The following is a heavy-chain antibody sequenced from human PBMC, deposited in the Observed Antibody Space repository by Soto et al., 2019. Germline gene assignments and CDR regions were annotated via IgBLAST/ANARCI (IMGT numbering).Heavy chain of an antibody. CDR1: GGSISSSSYY. CDR2: IYYSGST. CDR3: ARGNYGDYEFDY. D-gene: IGHD4-17*01. Sequence: QLQLQESGPGLVKPSETLSLTCTVSGGSISSSSYYWGWIRQPPGKGLEWIGSIYYSGSTYYNPSLTSRVTISVDTSKNQFSLKLSSVTAADTAVYYCARGNYGDYEFDYWGQGTLVTVSS. V-gene: IGHV4-39*01. J-gene: IGHJ4*02.